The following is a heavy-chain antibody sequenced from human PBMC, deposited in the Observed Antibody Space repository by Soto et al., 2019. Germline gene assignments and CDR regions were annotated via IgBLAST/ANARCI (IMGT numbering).Heavy chain of an antibody. Sequence: SETLSLTCPVSGGSISSYYWSWIRQPPGKGLEWIGYIYYSGSTNYNPSLKSRVTMSVDTSKNQFSLKLSSVTAADTAVYYCARVSSAYCSSTSCYGFDYWGQGTLVTVSS. CDR3: ARVSSAYCSSTSCYGFDY. J-gene: IGHJ4*02. CDR2: IYYSGST. D-gene: IGHD2-2*01. CDR1: GGSISSYY. V-gene: IGHV4-59*01.